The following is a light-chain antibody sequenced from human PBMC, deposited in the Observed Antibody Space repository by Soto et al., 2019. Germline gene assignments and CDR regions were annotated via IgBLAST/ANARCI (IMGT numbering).Light chain of an antibody. V-gene: IGLV1-40*01. CDR1: SSNIAAGSD. CDR3: QSYDTSLSVV. Sequence: QSVLTQPPSVSGAPGQRVTISCTVTSSNIAAGSDVHWYQQVPGTAPKLLIYGNTNRPSGVPDRFSGSKSGTSASLAITGLQSEDEADYYCQSYDTSLSVVFGGGTKLTVL. J-gene: IGLJ3*02. CDR2: GNT.